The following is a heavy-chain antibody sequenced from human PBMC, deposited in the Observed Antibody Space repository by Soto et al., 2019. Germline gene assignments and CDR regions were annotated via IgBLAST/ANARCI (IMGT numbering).Heavy chain of an antibody. D-gene: IGHD6-13*01. CDR1: GYTFTSYY. V-gene: IGHV1-46*01. J-gene: IGHJ4*02. CDR2: INPSGGST. Sequence: QVQLVQSGAEVKKPGASVKVSCKASGYTFTSYYMHWVRQAPGQGLEWMGIINPSGGSTNYAKKFQGRVTMTRDTSTTTVYMDLSSLRSEDTAVYYCARHLAAGDYWGQGTVVTVSS. CDR3: ARHLAAGDY.